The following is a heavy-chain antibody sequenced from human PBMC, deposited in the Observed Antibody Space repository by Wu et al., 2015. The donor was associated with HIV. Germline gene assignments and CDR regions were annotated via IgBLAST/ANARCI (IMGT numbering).Heavy chain of an antibody. V-gene: IGHV4-34*02. Sequence: QVQLQQWGTGLLKPSETLSLTCAVYGGSFSGHYWNWIRQPPGKGLEWIGEITHNGNINYNPSLKSRVTISVDTSKNQFSLQLTSVTAADTAVYYCARLPATHPWYFDSWGRGTLVAVSS. J-gene: IGHJ2*01. CDR3: ARLPATHPWYFDS. D-gene: IGHD2-2*01. CDR1: GGSFSGHY. CDR2: ITHNGNI.